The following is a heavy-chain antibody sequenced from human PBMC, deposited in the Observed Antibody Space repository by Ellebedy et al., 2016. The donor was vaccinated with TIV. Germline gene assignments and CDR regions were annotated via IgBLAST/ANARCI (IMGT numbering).Heavy chain of an antibody. CDR2: ISNDGSNK. Sequence: GESLKISXATSGFTFSTYAMHWVRQALGKGLEWVALISNDGSNKYYADSVRGRFTISRDNSKNTLYLQMNSLRTEDTAVYYCAKDVHYYDSSGPTIGYWGQGTLVTVSS. V-gene: IGHV3-30-3*01. CDR1: GFTFSTYA. J-gene: IGHJ4*02. CDR3: AKDVHYYDSSGPTIGY. D-gene: IGHD3-22*01.